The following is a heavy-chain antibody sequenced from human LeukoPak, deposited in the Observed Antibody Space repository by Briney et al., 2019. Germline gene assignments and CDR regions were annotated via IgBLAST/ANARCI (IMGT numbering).Heavy chain of an antibody. V-gene: IGHV1-18*01. Sequence: ASVKVSCKASGYTFPSYGISWVRQAPGQGLEWMGWISAYNGNTNYAQKLQGRVTMTTDTSTSTAYMELRSLRSDDTAVYYCARDGGGYYDSSGYYYEDWGQGTLVTVSS. CDR1: GYTFPSYG. CDR3: ARDGGGYYDSSGYYYED. CDR2: ISAYNGNT. D-gene: IGHD3-22*01. J-gene: IGHJ4*02.